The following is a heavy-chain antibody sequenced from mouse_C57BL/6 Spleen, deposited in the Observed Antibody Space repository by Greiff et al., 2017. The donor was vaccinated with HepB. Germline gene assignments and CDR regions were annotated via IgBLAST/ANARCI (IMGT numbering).Heavy chain of an antibody. CDR2: ISYDGSN. V-gene: IGHV3-6*01. J-gene: IGHJ2*01. CDR3: AREGTDGYYFDY. CDR1: GYSITSGYY. Sequence: EVKLQESGPGLVKPSQSLSLTCSVTGYSITSGYYWNWIRQFPGNKLEWMGYISYDGSNNYNPSLKNRISITRDTSKNQFFLKLNSVTTVDTATYYCAREGTDGYYFDYWGQGTTLTVSS. D-gene: IGHD2-3*01.